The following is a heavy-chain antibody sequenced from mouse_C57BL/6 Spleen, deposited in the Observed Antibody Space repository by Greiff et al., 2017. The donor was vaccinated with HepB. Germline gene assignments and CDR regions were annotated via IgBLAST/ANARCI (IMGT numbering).Heavy chain of an antibody. Sequence: QVQLQQPGAELVKPGASVKLSCKASGYTFTSYWMQWVKQRPGQGLEWIGEIDPSDSYTNYNQKFKGKATLTVDTSSSTAYMQLSSLTSEDSAVYYCARGLLWSPFAYWGQGTLVTVSA. V-gene: IGHV1-50*01. D-gene: IGHD2-1*01. CDR3: ARGLLWSPFAY. CDR1: GYTFTSYW. J-gene: IGHJ3*01. CDR2: IDPSDSYT.